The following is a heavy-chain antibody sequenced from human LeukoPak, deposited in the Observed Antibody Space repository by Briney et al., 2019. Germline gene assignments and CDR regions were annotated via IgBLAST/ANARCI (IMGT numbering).Heavy chain of an antibody. Sequence: PGGSLRLSCAASGFTFSTYSMHWVRQAPGKGLEYVSGSSSNGGSTYYADSVKGRFTISRDNSKNTLYLQMSSLRPEDTAVYYCVNQISGWVYWGQGTLVTVSS. CDR1: GFTFSTYS. CDR2: SSSNGGST. V-gene: IGHV3-64D*06. CDR3: VNQISGWVY. D-gene: IGHD6-19*01. J-gene: IGHJ4*02.